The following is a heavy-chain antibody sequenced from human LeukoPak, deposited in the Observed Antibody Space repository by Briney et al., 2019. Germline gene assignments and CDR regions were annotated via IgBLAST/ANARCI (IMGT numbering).Heavy chain of an antibody. CDR3: TRLLLESSPPNDF. J-gene: IGHJ4*02. Sequence: GGSLRLSCAASGFAFSRYSMNWVRQAPGKGLERVSSISPDSNHIYYADSVRGRFTMSRDDSQNSLHLRMNSLRADDIAVYYCTRLLLESSPPNDFWGQGTLVAVSS. V-gene: IGHV3-21*01. CDR1: GFAFSRYS. CDR2: ISPDSNHI. D-gene: IGHD3-3*01.